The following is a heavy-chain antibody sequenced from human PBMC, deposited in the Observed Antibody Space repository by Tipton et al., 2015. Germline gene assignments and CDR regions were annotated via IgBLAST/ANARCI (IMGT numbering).Heavy chain of an antibody. Sequence: TLSLTCAVSGGSISSSDWWTWVRQPPGKGLEWIGEIYHSGFTNYNPSLKSRVTMSRDTSKNQFSLKLTSVTAADTAVYYCASLLLYGDYVHGLGYWGRGTLVTVSS. CDR2: IYHSGFT. CDR1: GGSISSSDW. V-gene: IGHV4-4*02. D-gene: IGHD4-17*01. CDR3: ASLLLYGDYVHGLGY. J-gene: IGHJ4*02.